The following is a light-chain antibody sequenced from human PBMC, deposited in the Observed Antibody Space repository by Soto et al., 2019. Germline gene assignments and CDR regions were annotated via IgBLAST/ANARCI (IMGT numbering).Light chain of an antibody. Sequence: QSVLTQPRSVSGSPGQSVTISCTGTSSDVGVYNYVSWYQQHPGKAPKLIIYDVTKRPSGVPDRFSGSKPANTASLIISGLQAADEAEYYCCCCSYADSSSFRVLFGGGTQLTVL. CDR3: CSYADSSSFRVL. V-gene: IGLV2-11*01. J-gene: IGLJ2*01. CDR2: DVT. CDR1: SSDVGVYNY.